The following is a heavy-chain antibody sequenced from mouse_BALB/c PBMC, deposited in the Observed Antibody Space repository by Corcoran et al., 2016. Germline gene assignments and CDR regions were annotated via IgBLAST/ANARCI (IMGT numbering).Heavy chain of an antibody. J-gene: IGHJ2*01. Sequence: QIQLVQSGPELKKPGETVKISCKASGYTFTNYGMNWVKQAPGKGLKWMGWINTYTGEPTYADDFKGRFAFSLETSASTAYLQINNLKNEDMATYFCARGAARATFDYWGQGTTLTVSS. D-gene: IGHD3-1*01. CDR2: INTYTGEP. V-gene: IGHV9-1*02. CDR1: GYTFTNYG. CDR3: ARGAARATFDY.